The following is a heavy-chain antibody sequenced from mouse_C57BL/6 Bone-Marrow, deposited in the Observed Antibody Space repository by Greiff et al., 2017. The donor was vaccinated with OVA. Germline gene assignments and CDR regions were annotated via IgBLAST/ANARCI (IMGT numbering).Heavy chain of an antibody. CDR3: ARIGNCGNLDY. CDR2: TWWDDDK. J-gene: IGHJ2*01. V-gene: IGHV8-8*01. Sequence: QVTLKVCGPGILQPSQTLSLTCSSSGFSLSTFGMGVGWIRQPSGKGLEWLAYTWWDDDKYYNPALKSRPTISKDTSKKQVFLKIAHVDTADTATYYCARIGNCGNLDYWGQGTTLTVSS. CDR1: GFSLSTFGMG. D-gene: IGHD2-1*01.